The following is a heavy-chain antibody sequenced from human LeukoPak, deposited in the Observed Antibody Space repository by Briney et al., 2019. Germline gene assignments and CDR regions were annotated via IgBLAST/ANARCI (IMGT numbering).Heavy chain of an antibody. V-gene: IGHV1-58*01. CDR2: IVVGSGNT. D-gene: IGHD6-19*01. CDR3: AAFGSSGWWAFNYFDY. CDR1: GFTFTSSA. Sequence: TSVKVSCKASGFTFTSSAVQWVRRARGQRLEWIGWIVVGSGNTNYAQKFQERVTITRDMSTSTAYMELSSLRSEDTAVYYCAAFGSSGWWAFNYFDYWGQGTLVTVSS. J-gene: IGHJ4*02.